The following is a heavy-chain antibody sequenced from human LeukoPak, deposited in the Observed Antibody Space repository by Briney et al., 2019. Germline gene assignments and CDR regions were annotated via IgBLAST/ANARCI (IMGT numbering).Heavy chain of an antibody. J-gene: IGHJ4*02. V-gene: IGHV1-69*04. D-gene: IGHD5-24*01. CDR2: IIPILGIA. Sequence: SLKVSCKTSGYTFSSYGISWLRQAPGQGLEWMGRIIPILGIANYAQKFQGRVTITADKSTSTAYMELSSLRSEDTAVYYCAREMATTYYFDYWGQGTLVTVSS. CDR3: AREMATTYYFDY. CDR1: GYTFSSYG.